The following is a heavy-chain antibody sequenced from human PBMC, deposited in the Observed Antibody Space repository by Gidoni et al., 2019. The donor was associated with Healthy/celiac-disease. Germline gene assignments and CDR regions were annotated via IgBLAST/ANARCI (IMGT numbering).Heavy chain of an antibody. D-gene: IGHD3-10*01. CDR3: ASTIDYYGSGSYAFDI. Sequence: QVQLVQSGAEVQKPGASVTVSCKASGYTCNSYAMHWVRQAPGQRLEWMGWINAGNGNPKYSQKFQGRVTITRDTSASTAYMELSSLRSEDTAVYYCASTIDYYGSGSYAFDIWGQGTMVTVSS. CDR1: GYTCNSYA. V-gene: IGHV1-3*01. CDR2: INAGNGNP. J-gene: IGHJ3*02.